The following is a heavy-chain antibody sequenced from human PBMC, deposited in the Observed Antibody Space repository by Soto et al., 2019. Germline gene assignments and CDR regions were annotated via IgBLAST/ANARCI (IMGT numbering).Heavy chain of an antibody. Sequence: GASVKVSCKASGYSFTNNGISWVRQAPGEGLEWMGWISAYNGNTNYAKKFQGRVTMTTDTSTSTASMELRSLRSDDTAVYYCARVSYSGNWFVHSVAGPNWFDPWGQGTLVTVSS. CDR1: GYSFTNNG. D-gene: IGHD6-13*01. CDR2: ISAYNGNT. CDR3: ARVSYSGNWFVHSVAGPNWFDP. J-gene: IGHJ5*02. V-gene: IGHV1-18*01.